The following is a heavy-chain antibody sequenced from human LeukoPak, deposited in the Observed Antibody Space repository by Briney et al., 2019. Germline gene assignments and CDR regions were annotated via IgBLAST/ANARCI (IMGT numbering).Heavy chain of an antibody. D-gene: IGHD3-10*01. CDR1: GYTFTSYG. CDR2: ISAYNGNT. CDR3: ARLTLRYYYGSAYDY. Sequence: ASVKVSCKASGYTFTSYGISWVRQAPGQGLEWMGWISAYNGNTNYAQKLQGRVTMTTDTSTSTAYMELRSLRSDDTAVYYCARLTLRYYYGSAYDYWGQGTLVTVSS. V-gene: IGHV1-18*01. J-gene: IGHJ4*02.